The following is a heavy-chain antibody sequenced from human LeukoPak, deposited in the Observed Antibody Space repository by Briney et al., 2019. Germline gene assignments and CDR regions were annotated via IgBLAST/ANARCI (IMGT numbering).Heavy chain of an antibody. V-gene: IGHV3-7*01. CDR1: GFTFSSYW. CDR2: IKQDGSEK. Sequence: GGSLRLSCAASGFTFSSYWMSWVRQAPGQGLEWVANIKQDGSEKYYVDSVKSRFTISRDNAKNSLYLQMNSLRAEDTAVYYCASPHDYGDRFDYWGQGTLVTVSS. CDR3: ASPHDYGDRFDY. J-gene: IGHJ4*02. D-gene: IGHD4-17*01.